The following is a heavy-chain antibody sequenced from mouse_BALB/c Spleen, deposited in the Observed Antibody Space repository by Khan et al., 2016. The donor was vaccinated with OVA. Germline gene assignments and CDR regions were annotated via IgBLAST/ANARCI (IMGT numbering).Heavy chain of an antibody. V-gene: IGHV5-9-3*01. CDR2: ISGGGSYT. CDR1: GFTFSSYA. D-gene: IGHD1-1*01. Sequence: EVQLVESGGGLVKPGGSLRLSCAASGFTFSSYAMSWVRQTPEKRLEWVATISGGGSYTYYPGSVKGRFTISRDDSKNTLYLQMSSLRSEDTAMYYCARPPITTVVFTSYWFFDVWGAGTTVTVSS. J-gene: IGHJ1*01. CDR3: ARPPITTVVFTSYWFFDV.